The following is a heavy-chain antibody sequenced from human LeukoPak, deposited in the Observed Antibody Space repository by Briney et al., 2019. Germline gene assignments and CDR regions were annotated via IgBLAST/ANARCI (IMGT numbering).Heavy chain of an antibody. J-gene: IGHJ6*01. CDR1: GFTFSSYA. CDR2: ISGSGGST. CDR3: ATGKRFYYYAMDV. V-gene: IGHV3-23*01. Sequence: GGSLRLSCAASGFTFSSYAMSWVRQAPGKGLEWVSAISGSGGSTYYADSVKGRFTISTDSAKNSLFLQMHSLRAEDTAVYYCATGKRFYYYAMDVWGQGTTVTVSS.